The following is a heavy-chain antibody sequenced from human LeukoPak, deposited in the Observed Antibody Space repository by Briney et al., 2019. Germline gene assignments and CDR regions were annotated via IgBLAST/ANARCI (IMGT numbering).Heavy chain of an antibody. Sequence: ASVKVSCKASGYTFTGYYMHWVRQAPGQGREWMGRINPNSGGTNYAQKFQGRVTMTRDTSISTAYMELSRLRFDDTAVYYCARVEWELIPYFDYWGQGTLVTVSS. V-gene: IGHV1-2*06. J-gene: IGHJ4*02. CDR2: INPNSGGT. D-gene: IGHD1-26*01. CDR3: ARVEWELIPYFDY. CDR1: GYTFTGYY.